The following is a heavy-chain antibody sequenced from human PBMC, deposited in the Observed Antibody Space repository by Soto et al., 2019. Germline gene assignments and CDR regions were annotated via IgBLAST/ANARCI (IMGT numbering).Heavy chain of an antibody. D-gene: IGHD3-10*01. CDR2: ISDSGGPT. Sequence: EVQLLESGGGLVQPGGSLRLSCAASGFTFSNYAMSWVRQAPGKGLEWVAAISDSGGPTYYTDSVKGRFTISRDNSKNTLYLQMNSLRAEDSALYSCAKDREVQRPGIYGQGFDSWGQGTLLTVSA. V-gene: IGHV3-23*01. CDR3: AKDREVQRPGIYGQGFDS. CDR1: GFTFSNYA. J-gene: IGHJ4*02.